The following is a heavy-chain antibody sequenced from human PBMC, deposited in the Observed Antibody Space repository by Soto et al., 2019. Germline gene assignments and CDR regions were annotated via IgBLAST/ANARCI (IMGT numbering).Heavy chain of an antibody. Sequence: SETLSFTCTVSGDSISTFYWGWMRQSPGKELEWIGYVYYTGSTNYNPSLKSRVTISVDRSKNQFSLKLTSANAADTAVYYCARGRTVRNYADDSSDYFYFFDYWGQGTQVTVYS. CDR1: GDSISTFY. D-gene: IGHD3-22*01. CDR2: VYYTGST. J-gene: IGHJ4*02. CDR3: ARGRTVRNYADDSSDYFYFFDY. V-gene: IGHV4-59*01.